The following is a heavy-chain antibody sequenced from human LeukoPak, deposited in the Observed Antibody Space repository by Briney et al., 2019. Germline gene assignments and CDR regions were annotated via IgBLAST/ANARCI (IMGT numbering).Heavy chain of an antibody. CDR2: IYTSGST. CDR1: GGSISSGSYY. D-gene: IGHD5-18*01. J-gene: IGHJ2*01. V-gene: IGHV4-61*02. CDR3: ARGGGYSYGLSYWYFDL. Sequence: PSETLSLTCTVSGGSISSGSYYGSWIRQPAGKGLEWIGRIYTSGSTNYNPSLKSRVTISVDTSKNQFSLKLSSVTAADTAVYYCARGGGYSYGLSYWYFDLWGRGTLVTVSS.